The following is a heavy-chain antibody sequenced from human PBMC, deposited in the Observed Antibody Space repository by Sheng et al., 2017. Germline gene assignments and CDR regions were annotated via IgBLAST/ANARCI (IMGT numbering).Heavy chain of an antibody. Sequence: QLQLQEPGPGLVKPSETLSITCTVSSGSISNSDYCWGWIRQSPGKGLEWIGSVYYTGTTYNNPSLKSRLTQSIDRSNNQFSLRLISVTAADTAIYYCARGFGSRDQPKGAIFDYWDQGTLVTVSS. CDR3: ARGFGSRDQPKGAIFDY. V-gene: IGHV4-39*07. CDR2: VYYTGTT. CDR1: SGSISNSDYC. D-gene: IGHD3-10*01. J-gene: IGHJ4*02.